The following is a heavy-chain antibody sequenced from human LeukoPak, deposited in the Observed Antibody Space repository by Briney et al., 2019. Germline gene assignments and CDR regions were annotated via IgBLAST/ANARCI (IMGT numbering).Heavy chain of an antibody. CDR3: ARGYCSSTSCYNGMDV. J-gene: IGHJ6*02. CDR2: IYTSGSA. V-gene: IGHV4-4*07. Sequence: SETLSLTCTVSGGSISSYCWSWIRQPAGKGLEWIGRIYTSGSANYNPSLKSRVTMSVDTSKNQFSLKLSSVTAADTAVYYCARGYCSSTSCYNGMDVWGQGTTVTVSS. CDR1: GGSISSYC. D-gene: IGHD2-2*02.